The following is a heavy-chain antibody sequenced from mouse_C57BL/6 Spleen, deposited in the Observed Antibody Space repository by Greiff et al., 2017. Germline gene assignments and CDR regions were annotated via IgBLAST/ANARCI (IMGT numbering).Heavy chain of an antibody. V-gene: IGHV5-17*01. J-gene: IGHJ4*01. D-gene: IGHD2-4*01. CDR1: GFTFSDYG. CDR3: ARRGLREDYNAMDY. CDR2: ISSGSSTI. Sequence: EVLLVESGGGLVKPGGSLKLSCAASGFTFSDYGMHWVRQAPGKGLEWVAYISSGSSTIYYADTVKGRFTISRDNAKNNLFLQMTSLRSENTAVYDSARRGLREDYNAMDYWGQGTSVTVSS.